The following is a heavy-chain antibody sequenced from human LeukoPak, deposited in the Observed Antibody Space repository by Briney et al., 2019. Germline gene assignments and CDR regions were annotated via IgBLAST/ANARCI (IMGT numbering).Heavy chain of an antibody. CDR1: GGTFSSYA. CDR2: IIPIFGTA. Sequence: GASVKVSCKASGGTFSSYAISWARQAPGQGLEWMGGIIPIFGTANYAQKFQGRVTITADESTSTAYMELSSLRSEDTAVYYCARGTHFYYGSGSSYNWFDPWGQGTLVTVSS. J-gene: IGHJ5*02. CDR3: ARGTHFYYGSGSSYNWFDP. D-gene: IGHD3-10*01. V-gene: IGHV1-69*13.